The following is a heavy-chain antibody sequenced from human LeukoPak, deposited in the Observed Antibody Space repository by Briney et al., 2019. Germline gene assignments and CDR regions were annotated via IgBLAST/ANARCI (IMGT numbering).Heavy chain of an antibody. D-gene: IGHD5-12*01. CDR3: ASGKTSGYELD. V-gene: IGHV4-59*08. CDR1: GGSISSYY. Sequence: SETLSLTCTVSGGSISSYYWSWIRQPPGKGLEWIGYIYYSGSTNYNPSLKSRVTISVDTSKDQFSLKLSSVTAADTAVYYCASGKTSGYELDWGQGTLVTVSS. J-gene: IGHJ4*02. CDR2: IYYSGST.